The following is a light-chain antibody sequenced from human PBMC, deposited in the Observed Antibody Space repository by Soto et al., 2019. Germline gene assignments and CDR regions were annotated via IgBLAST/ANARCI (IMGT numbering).Light chain of an antibody. CDR1: QSISSW. Sequence: DIQMTQSPSSLSASVGDRVTITCRASQSISSWLAWYQQKPGKAPKLLINDASNLEIGVPSRFSGGGYGTHFTLTISSLQPEDIATYYCQQYDNIPLTFGGGTKVDIK. V-gene: IGKV1-33*01. CDR3: QQYDNIPLT. J-gene: IGKJ4*01. CDR2: DAS.